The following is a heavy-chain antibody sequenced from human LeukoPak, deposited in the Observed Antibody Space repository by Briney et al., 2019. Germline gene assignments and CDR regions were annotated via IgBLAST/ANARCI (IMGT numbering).Heavy chain of an antibody. V-gene: IGHV1-69*06. Sequence: SVKVSCKASGGTFSSYAISWVRHAPGQGLEWMGGIIPIFGTANYAQKFQGRVTITADKSTSTAYMELSSLRSEDTAVYYCARSYYDILTGYLSPYYFDYWGQGTLVTVSS. CDR2: IIPIFGTA. CDR1: GGTFSSYA. D-gene: IGHD3-9*01. CDR3: ARSYYDILTGYLSPYYFDY. J-gene: IGHJ4*02.